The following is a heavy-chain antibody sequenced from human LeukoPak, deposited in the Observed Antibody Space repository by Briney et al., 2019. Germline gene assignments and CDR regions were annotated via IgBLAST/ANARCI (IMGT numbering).Heavy chain of an antibody. CDR1: GYSISSGYY. Sequence: SETLSLTCTVSGYSISSGYYWGWIRQPPGKGLEWIGSIYHSGSTYYNPSLKSRVTISVDTSKNQFSLKLSSVTAADTAVYYCARVGYYDSSGYYDPDWYFDLWGRGTLVTVSS. D-gene: IGHD3-22*01. V-gene: IGHV4-38-2*02. CDR3: ARVGYYDSSGYYDPDWYFDL. CDR2: IYHSGST. J-gene: IGHJ2*01.